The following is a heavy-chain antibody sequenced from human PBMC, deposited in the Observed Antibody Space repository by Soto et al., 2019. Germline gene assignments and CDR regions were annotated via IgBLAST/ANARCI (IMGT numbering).Heavy chain of an antibody. Sequence: EVQLVESGGGLVQPGGSLRLSCAASGYTFSSYWMHWVRQAPGKGLVWVSRVNGDGSSTSYADPVKGRFTSSRDNAKNTGHLQIDSLRAEDTAVYYCARVMANLPWYFDYWGQGTLVTVSS. CDR3: ARVMANLPWYFDY. J-gene: IGHJ4*02. CDR2: VNGDGSST. CDR1: GYTFSSYW. D-gene: IGHD2-8*01. V-gene: IGHV3-74*01.